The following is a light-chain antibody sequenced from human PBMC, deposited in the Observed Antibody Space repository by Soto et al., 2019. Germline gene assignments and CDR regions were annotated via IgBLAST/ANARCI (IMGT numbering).Light chain of an antibody. J-gene: IGLJ1*01. Sequence: QSLLAHPASLSGSFGQSITISCSGPNTDLGVYGYVSWYQHHPGKAPKLLIYDVNNRPSGISDRFSGSKSGDTASLTISGLQAEDEADYFCFSKISGFVYGFGTGTKVTVL. CDR1: NTDLGVYGY. CDR2: DVN. V-gene: IGLV2-14*01. CDR3: FSKISGFVYG.